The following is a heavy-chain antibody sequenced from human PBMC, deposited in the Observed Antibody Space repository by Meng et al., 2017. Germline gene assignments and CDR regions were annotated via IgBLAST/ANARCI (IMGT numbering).Heavy chain of an antibody. D-gene: IGHD1-26*01. Sequence: GPLVQSGSRLKKPGASLPVSRKASGYTFTSYAMNWVRQAPGQGREWRGWINTNTGNPTYAQGFTGRFVFSLDTSVSTAYLQISSLKAEDTAVYYCARGGAASSFDYWGQGTLVTVSS. CDR3: ARGGAASSFDY. J-gene: IGHJ4*02. CDR1: GYTFTSYA. V-gene: IGHV7-4-1*02. CDR2: INTNTGNP.